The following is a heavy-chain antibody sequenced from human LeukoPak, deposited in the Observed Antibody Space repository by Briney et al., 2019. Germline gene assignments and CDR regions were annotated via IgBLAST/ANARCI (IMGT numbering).Heavy chain of an antibody. V-gene: IGHV3-23*01. CDR3: AKDRILDGGNSNGYFDS. J-gene: IGHJ4*02. CDR1: GFTFSSYA. CDR2: ISGSAGST. D-gene: IGHD4-23*01. Sequence: GGSLRLSCAASGFTFSSYAMNWVRQAPGKGLEWVSIISGSAGSTYYADSVKGRFTISRDNSKNTLFLQMNSLRAEDTAVYYCAKDRILDGGNSNGYFDSWGQGTLVTVS.